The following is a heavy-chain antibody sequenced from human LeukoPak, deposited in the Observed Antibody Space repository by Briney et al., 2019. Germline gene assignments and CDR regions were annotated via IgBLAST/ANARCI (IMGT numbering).Heavy chain of an antibody. CDR2: ISSSGYTI. J-gene: IGHJ4*02. V-gene: IGHV3-11*01. D-gene: IGHD6-13*01. Sequence: GGSLRLSCAASGFIFSDYYMSWIRQAPGKGLEWLSYISSSGYTIYYADSVKGRFTISRDNAKNSLCLQMNSLRVEDTAVYYCARKEYSSSWYAIDYWGQGTLVTVSS. CDR1: GFIFSDYY. CDR3: ARKEYSSSWYAIDY.